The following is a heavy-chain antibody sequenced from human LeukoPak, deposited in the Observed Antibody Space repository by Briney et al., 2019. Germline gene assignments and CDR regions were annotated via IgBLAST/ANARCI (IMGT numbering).Heavy chain of an antibody. J-gene: IGHJ4*02. D-gene: IGHD3-10*01. CDR2: IRSDGGDK. V-gene: IGHV3-30*02. CDR3: AKGSLWFGENPNYYFDY. Sequence: GGSLRLSCEASGFTFRSYGMHWVRQAPGKGLEWVAFIRSDGGDKFYADSVKGRFTISRDNSKNTLYLQMNSLRAEDTAVYYCAKGSLWFGENPNYYFDYWGQGTLVTVSS. CDR1: GFTFRSYG.